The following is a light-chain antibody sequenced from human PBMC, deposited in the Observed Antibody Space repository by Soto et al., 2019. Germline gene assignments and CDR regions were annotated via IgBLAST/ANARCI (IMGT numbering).Light chain of an antibody. CDR3: QVWDSVTDPNYV. CDR1: NIGRKS. V-gene: IGLV3-21*02. Sequence: SYELTQLPSVSVAPGQSARITCGGDNIGRKSVHWYQQKPGQAPVLVVFDDRDRPSGIPERFSGSNSENTATLTISRVEAGDEADYYCQVWDSVTDPNYVFGPGTKLTVL. CDR2: DDR. J-gene: IGLJ1*01.